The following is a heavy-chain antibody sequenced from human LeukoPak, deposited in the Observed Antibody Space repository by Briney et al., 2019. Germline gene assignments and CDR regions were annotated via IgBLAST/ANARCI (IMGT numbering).Heavy chain of an antibody. Sequence: GSLRLSCAASGFTFSSYAMSWIRQPAGKGLEWIGRIYTSGSTNYNPSLKSRVTMSVDTSKNQFSLKLSSVTAADTAVYYCARAKYDTGPSGYEYFDYWGQGTLVTVSS. D-gene: IGHD5-12*01. V-gene: IGHV4-4*07. CDR1: GFTFSSYA. CDR2: IYTSGST. J-gene: IGHJ4*02. CDR3: ARAKYDTGPSGYEYFDY.